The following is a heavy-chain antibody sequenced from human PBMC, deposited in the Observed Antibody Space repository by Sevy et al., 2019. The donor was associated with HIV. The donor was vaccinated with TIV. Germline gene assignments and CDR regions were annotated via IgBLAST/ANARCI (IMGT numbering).Heavy chain of an antibody. D-gene: IGHD2-2*02. CDR2: INHSGST. CDR3: ARTGGGTVPAGIRGLLGTYYGMDV. CDR1: GGSFSGYY. J-gene: IGHJ6*02. V-gene: IGHV4-34*01. Sequence: SETLSLTCAVYGGSFSGYYWSWIRQPPGKGLEWIGEINHSGSTNYNPSLKSRVTISVDTSKNQFSLKLSSVTAADTAVYYSARTGGGTVPAGIRGLLGTYYGMDVWGQGTMVTVSS.